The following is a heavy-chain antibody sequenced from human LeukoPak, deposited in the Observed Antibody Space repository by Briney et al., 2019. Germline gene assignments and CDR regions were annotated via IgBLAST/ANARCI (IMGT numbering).Heavy chain of an antibody. V-gene: IGHV4-38-2*02. CDR2: IYHSGST. J-gene: IGHJ4*02. CDR3: ARVPDNCGGDCYLFDY. D-gene: IGHD2-21*02. CDR1: GYSISSGYY. Sequence: SETLSLTCTVSGYSISSGYYWGWIRQPPGKGLEWIGSIYHSGSTYYNPSLKSRVTISVDTSKNQFSLKLSSVTAADTAVYYCARVPDNCGGDCYLFDYWGQGTLVTVSS.